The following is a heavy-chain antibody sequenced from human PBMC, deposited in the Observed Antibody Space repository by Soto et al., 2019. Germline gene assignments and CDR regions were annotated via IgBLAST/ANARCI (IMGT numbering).Heavy chain of an antibody. CDR2: IYSGGST. V-gene: IGHV3-53*04. D-gene: IGHD2-15*01. CDR3: ARERYCSGGSCYPARNDAFDI. CDR1: GFTVSSNY. J-gene: IGHJ3*02. Sequence: EVQLVESGGGLVQPGGSLRLSCAASGFTVSSNYMSWVRQAPGKGLEWVSVIYSGGSTYYADSVKGRFTISRHNSKNTRYLQMNSLRAEDTAVYYCARERYCSGGSCYPARNDAFDIWGQGTMVTVAS.